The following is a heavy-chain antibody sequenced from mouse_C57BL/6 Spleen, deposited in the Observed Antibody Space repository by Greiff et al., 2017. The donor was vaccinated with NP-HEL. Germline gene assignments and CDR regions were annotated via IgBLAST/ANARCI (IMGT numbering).Heavy chain of an antibody. CDR3: TLWNYGSSYDAMDY. J-gene: IGHJ4*01. D-gene: IGHD1-1*01. CDR2: IDPENGDT. Sequence: EVQLQQSGAELVRPGASVKLSCTASGFNIKDDYMHWVKQRPEQGLEWIGWIDPENGDTEYASKFQGKATITADTSSNTAYLQLSSLTSEDTAVYYCTLWNYGSSYDAMDYWGQGTSVTVSS. V-gene: IGHV14-4*01. CDR1: GFNIKDDY.